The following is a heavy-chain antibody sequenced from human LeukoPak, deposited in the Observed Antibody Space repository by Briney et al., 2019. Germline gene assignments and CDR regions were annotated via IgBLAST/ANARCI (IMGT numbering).Heavy chain of an antibody. D-gene: IGHD2-21*02. CDR1: GFTFSSYG. Sequence: GGYLRLSCAASGFTFSSYGMHWVRQAPGKGLEGVAVISYDGGNKYYADSVKGRFTISRDNSKNTLYLQMNSLRAEDTAVYYCAKFGHAYCGGDCYSWYYFDYWGQGTLVTVSS. J-gene: IGHJ4*02. CDR2: ISYDGGNK. CDR3: AKFGHAYCGGDCYSWYYFDY. V-gene: IGHV3-30*18.